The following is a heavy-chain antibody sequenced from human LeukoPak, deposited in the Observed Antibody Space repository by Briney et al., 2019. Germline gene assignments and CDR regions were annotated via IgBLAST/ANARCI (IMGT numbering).Heavy chain of an antibody. J-gene: IGHJ6*03. D-gene: IGHD3-22*01. CDR2: ISSSSSTI. CDR1: GFTFSSYS. CDR3: ARETYYYDSGGYYYNYYMDV. V-gene: IGHV3-48*01. Sequence: PGGSLRLSCAASGFTFSSYSMNWVRQAPGKGLEWVSYISSSSSTIYYADSVKGRFTISRDNAKNSLYLQMNSLRAEDTAVYYCARETYYYDSGGYYYNYYMDVWGKGTTVTVSS.